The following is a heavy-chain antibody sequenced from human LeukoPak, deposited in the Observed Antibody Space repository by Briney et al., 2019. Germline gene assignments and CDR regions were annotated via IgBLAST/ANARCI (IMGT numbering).Heavy chain of an antibody. Sequence: GASVKVSCKASGYTFAGYDMNWVRQAPGQGLEWMGWINPNSGGTNYAQKFQGRVTMTRDTSISTAYMELSRLRSDDTAVYYCARDREWRSSPTGEFDYWGQGTLVTVSS. CDR2: INPNSGGT. CDR1: GYTFAGYD. CDR3: ARDREWRSSPTGEFDY. D-gene: IGHD6-13*01. V-gene: IGHV1-2*02. J-gene: IGHJ4*02.